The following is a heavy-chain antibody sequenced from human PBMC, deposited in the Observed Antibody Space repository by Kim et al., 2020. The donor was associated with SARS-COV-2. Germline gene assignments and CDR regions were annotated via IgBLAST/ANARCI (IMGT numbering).Heavy chain of an antibody. CDR2: IKSKSDDGTS. CDR3: TTVSMR. Sequence: GGSLRLSCAVSGIPFSDAWFTWVRQAPGKGLEWLGRIKSKSDDGTSDLAAPVKGRFAISRDDSKNTLFLLMNSLRTDDSAVYYCTTVSMRWGQGTRVTVS. J-gene: IGHJ4*02. V-gene: IGHV3-15*01. CDR1: GIPFSDAW. D-gene: IGHD2-2*01.